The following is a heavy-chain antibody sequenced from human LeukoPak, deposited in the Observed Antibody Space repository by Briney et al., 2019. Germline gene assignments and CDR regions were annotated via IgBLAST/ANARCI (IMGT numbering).Heavy chain of an antibody. D-gene: IGHD4-17*01. V-gene: IGHV1-69*05. CDR2: IMPLFGTA. CDR1: GGTFNNSA. Sequence: SVKVSCKTSGGTFNNSAISWVRQAPGQGLELLGGIMPLFGTAGYAQKFQGRVTITKDESTRTVYLELPSLTSDDTAVYYCARYVHGDYGSGWFDPWGQGTLVSVSS. CDR3: ARYVHGDYGSGWFDP. J-gene: IGHJ5*02.